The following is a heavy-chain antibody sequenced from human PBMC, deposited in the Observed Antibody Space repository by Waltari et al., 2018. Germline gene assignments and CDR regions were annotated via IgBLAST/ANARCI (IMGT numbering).Heavy chain of an antibody. Sequence: EVQLLESGGGLVQPGGSLRLSCVASGFTFSSYAMAWVRQAPGKALEWVSTISGNFGSTYYADSVKGRFTTSRDNSKNTLSLQMNSLRPEDTAIYYCAKVGLSYWAEYLQHWGQGTLVTVSS. CDR3: AKVGLSYWAEYLQH. D-gene: IGHD3-10*01. V-gene: IGHV3-23*01. J-gene: IGHJ1*01. CDR2: ISGNFGST. CDR1: GFTFSSYA.